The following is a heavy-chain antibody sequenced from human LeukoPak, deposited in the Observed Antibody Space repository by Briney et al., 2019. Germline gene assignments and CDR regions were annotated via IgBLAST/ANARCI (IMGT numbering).Heavy chain of an antibody. CDR3: AKDKTGNGPFDY. CDR2: ISWNSGSI. V-gene: IGHV3-9*01. J-gene: IGHJ4*02. Sequence: GGSLRLSCAASGFTLDDYAMHWVRQAPGKGLEWVSGISWNSGSIGYADSVKGRFTISRDNAKNSLYLQMNSLRAEDTALYYCAKDKTGNGPFDYWGQGTLVTVSS. CDR1: GFTLDDYA.